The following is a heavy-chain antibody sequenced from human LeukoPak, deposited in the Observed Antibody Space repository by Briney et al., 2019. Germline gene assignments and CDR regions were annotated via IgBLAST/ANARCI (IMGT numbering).Heavy chain of an antibody. CDR3: ARAPRGFQWFVEH. CDR1: GFTFSSYS. CDR2: ISSSSSYI. J-gene: IGHJ4*02. D-gene: IGHD3-22*01. V-gene: IGHV3-21*04. Sequence: PGGSLRLSCAASGFTFSSYSMNWVRQALGKGLEWVSSISSSSSYIYYADSVKGRFTISRDSSTNTLYLQMNSLRAEDTAVYYCARAPRGFQWFVEHWGQGTLVTVSS.